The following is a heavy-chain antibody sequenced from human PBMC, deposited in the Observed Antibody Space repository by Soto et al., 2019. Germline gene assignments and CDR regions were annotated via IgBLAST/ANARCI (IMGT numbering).Heavy chain of an antibody. J-gene: IGHJ4*02. Sequence: SGPTLVNPPQTLTLTCSVSGFSVSARGVGVGWIRQPPGKALEWLGIIYWNDDKRYSPSLKSRLTITKDTSKNQVVLTMTNMDPVDTATYYCAHSPWGAAPDYWGQGTLVTVSS. CDR1: GFSVSARGVG. D-gene: IGHD3-16*01. CDR3: AHSPWGAAPDY. CDR2: IYWNDDK. V-gene: IGHV2-5*01.